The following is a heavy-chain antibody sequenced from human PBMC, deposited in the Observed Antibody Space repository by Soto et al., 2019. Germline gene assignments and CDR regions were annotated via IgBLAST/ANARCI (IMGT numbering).Heavy chain of an antibody. J-gene: IGHJ3*02. D-gene: IGHD6-6*01. CDR2: IYPGDSDT. V-gene: IGHV5-51*01. Sequence: PGESLKISCKGSGYSFTSYWIGWVRQMPGKGLEWMGIIYPGDSDTRYSPSFQGQVTISADKSISTAYLQWSSLKASDTAMYYCARQKYSIVARRGPFDIWGQGTMVTVSS. CDR3: ARQKYSIVARRGPFDI. CDR1: GYSFTSYW.